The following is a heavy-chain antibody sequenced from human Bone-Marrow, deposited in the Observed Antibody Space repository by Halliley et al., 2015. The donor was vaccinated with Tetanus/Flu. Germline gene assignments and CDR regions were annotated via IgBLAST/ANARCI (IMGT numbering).Heavy chain of an antibody. Sequence: MGRITPVLNMTNYAQKFQGRVTIAADKSTNTAYMQLSGLTSGDTARYYCATTAGSTRGAFDYWGQGTLVTASS. CDR3: ATTAGSTRGAFDY. J-gene: IGHJ4*02. CDR2: ITPVLNMT. V-gene: IGHV1-69*02. D-gene: IGHD1-7*01.